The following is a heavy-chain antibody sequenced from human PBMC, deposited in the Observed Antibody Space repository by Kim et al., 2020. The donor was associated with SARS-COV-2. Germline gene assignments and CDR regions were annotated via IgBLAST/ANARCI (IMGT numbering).Heavy chain of an antibody. CDR1: GFTFSNYA. Sequence: GGSLRLSCAASGFTFSNYAMSWVRQAPGKGLEWVSVISGSGGTTDYADSVKGRFTISRDNSKNTLFVQMNSLRVEDTALYYCAKDINGGSIAWGQGTLVTVSS. J-gene: IGHJ5*02. D-gene: IGHD2-15*01. V-gene: IGHV3-23*01. CDR3: AKDINGGSIA. CDR2: ISGSGGTT.